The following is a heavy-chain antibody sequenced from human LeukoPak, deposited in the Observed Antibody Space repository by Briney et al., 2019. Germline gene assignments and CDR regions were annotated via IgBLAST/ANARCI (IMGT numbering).Heavy chain of an antibody. CDR2: IYTSGST. J-gene: IGHJ3*02. CDR3: AREFPSGRRPESDAFDI. D-gene: IGHD6-19*01. V-gene: IGHV4-61*02. Sequence: PSQTLSLTCTVSGGSISSGSYYWSWIRQPAGKGLEWIGRIYTSGSTNYNPSLKSRVTMSVDTSKNQFSLKLSSVTAADTAVYYCAREFPSGRRPESDAFDIWGQGTMVTVSS. CDR1: GGSISSGSYY.